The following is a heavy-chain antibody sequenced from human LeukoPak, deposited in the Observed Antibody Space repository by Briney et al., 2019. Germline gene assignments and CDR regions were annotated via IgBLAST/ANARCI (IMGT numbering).Heavy chain of an antibody. CDR3: ARDRARSTYCSGGSCYQPFDY. D-gene: IGHD2-15*01. CDR1: GYTFTSYG. V-gene: IGHV1-18*01. CDR2: ISAYNGNT. Sequence: GASVKVSCKASGYTFTSYGISWVRQAPGQGLEWMGWISAYNGNTNYAQKLQGRATMTTDTSTSTAYMELRSLRSDDTAVYYCARDRARSTYCSGGSCYQPFDYWGQGTLVTVSS. J-gene: IGHJ4*02.